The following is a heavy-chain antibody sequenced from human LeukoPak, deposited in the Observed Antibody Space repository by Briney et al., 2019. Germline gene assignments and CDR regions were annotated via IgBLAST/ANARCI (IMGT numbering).Heavy chain of an antibody. CDR2: INPNSGGT. D-gene: IGHD3-10*01. CDR1: GYTFTGYY. CDR3: ARGGDLWFGELPFDY. J-gene: IGHJ4*02. V-gene: IGHV1-2*02. Sequence: ALVKVSCKASGYTFTGYYMHWGRQAPGQGLEWMGWINPNSGGTNYAQKFQGRVTMTRDTSISTAYMELSRLRSDDTAVYYCARGGDLWFGELPFDYWGQGTLVTVSS.